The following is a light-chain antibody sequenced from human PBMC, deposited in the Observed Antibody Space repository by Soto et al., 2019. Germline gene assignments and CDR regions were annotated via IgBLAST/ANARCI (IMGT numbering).Light chain of an antibody. V-gene: IGKV1-5*01. J-gene: IGKJ1*01. CDR2: FAS. CDR1: QSVWSR. CDR3: QQYSSYWT. Sequence: IPMTQSPSALSASVGDGVNIXCRASQSVWSRVGWYQQTTGEAPKPLISFASILESGVTSRFSGSRYGREFNITINNLQPDDFATYDCQQYSSYWTFGQGTKVDIK.